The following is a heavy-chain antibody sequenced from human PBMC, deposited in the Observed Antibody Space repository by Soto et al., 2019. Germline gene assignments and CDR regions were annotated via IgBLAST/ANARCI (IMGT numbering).Heavy chain of an antibody. CDR3: VSHRNYIVVSGSYFDY. Sequence: SETLSLTCTVSGGSFSPNYWAWIRQPPGKGLEWVGYIYFGGTTSYNPSLKSRVTVSVETSKNQFSLKLTSMTAADTAVYFCVSHRNYIVVSGSYFDYWSQGTLVTVSS. CDR2: IYFGGTT. J-gene: IGHJ4*02. V-gene: IGHV4-59*08. CDR1: GGSFSPNY. D-gene: IGHD6-19*01.